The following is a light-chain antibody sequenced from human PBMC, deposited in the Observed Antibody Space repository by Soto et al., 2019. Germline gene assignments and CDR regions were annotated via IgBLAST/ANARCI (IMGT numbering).Light chain of an antibody. Sequence: EIVLTQSPATLSLSPGERATLSCRASQSVSNSYLAWYQQKPGQAPRILIYGASSRATGIPDRFSGSGSGTDFTLTISRLEPEDFAVYYCQQYGSSPPTFGQGNKVDIK. V-gene: IGKV3-20*01. J-gene: IGKJ1*01. CDR1: QSVSNSY. CDR3: QQYGSSPPT. CDR2: GAS.